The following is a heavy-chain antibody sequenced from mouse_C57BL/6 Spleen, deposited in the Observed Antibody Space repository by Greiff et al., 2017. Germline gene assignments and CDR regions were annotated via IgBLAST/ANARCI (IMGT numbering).Heavy chain of an antibody. Sequence: EVKLMESGGGLVKPGGSLKLSCAASGFTFSSYAMSWVRQTPEKRLEWVATISDGGSYTYYPDNVKGRFTISRDNAKNNLYLQMSHLKSEDTAMYYCAGDYGSSYWYFDVWGTGTTVTVSS. CDR3: AGDYGSSYWYFDV. J-gene: IGHJ1*03. CDR1: GFTFSSYA. CDR2: ISDGGSYT. V-gene: IGHV5-4*01. D-gene: IGHD1-1*01.